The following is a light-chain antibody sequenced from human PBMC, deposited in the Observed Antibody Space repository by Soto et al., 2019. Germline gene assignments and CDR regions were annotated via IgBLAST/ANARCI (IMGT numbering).Light chain of an antibody. Sequence: QSALTQPASVSGSPGQSITISCTGTSSDVGDYNYVSWYQQHPGEAPTLMIYDVSNPPSGVSNRFSGSKSGNTASLSISGLQAEDEADYYCSSYTISSTPVVFGGGTKLAVL. CDR3: SSYTISSTPVV. CDR2: DVS. J-gene: IGLJ2*01. CDR1: SSDVGDYNY. V-gene: IGLV2-14*01.